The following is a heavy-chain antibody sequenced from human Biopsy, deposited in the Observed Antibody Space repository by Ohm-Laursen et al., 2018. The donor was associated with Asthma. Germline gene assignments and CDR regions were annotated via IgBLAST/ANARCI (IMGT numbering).Heavy chain of an antibody. CDR3: ARGWNCGGDCYSLDY. D-gene: IGHD2-21*02. Sequence: SQTLSLTCGVSGDSIDSGDYSWTWIRQSPGVGLEWIGYIYRNGDTYYNPTLKNRVTISIDRSKNQFSLRLRSMTAADTAVYYCARGWNCGGDCYSLDYWGQGTLVTVSS. CDR2: IYRNGDT. J-gene: IGHJ4*02. CDR1: GDSIDSGDYS. V-gene: IGHV4-30-2*06.